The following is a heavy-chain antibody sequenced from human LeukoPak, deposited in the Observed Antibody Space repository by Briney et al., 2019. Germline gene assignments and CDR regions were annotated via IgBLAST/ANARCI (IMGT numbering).Heavy chain of an antibody. V-gene: IGHV3-30*04. CDR2: ISYDGSNK. J-gene: IGHJ3*02. Sequence: GGSLRLSCAASGFTFSSYAMHWVRQAPGKGLEWVAVISYDGSNKYYADSVKGRFTISRDNSKNTLYLQMNSLRAEDTAVYYCASSMGSYYKDVFDIWGQGTMVTVSS. CDR1: GFTFSSYA. CDR3: ASSMGSYYKDVFDI. D-gene: IGHD1-26*01.